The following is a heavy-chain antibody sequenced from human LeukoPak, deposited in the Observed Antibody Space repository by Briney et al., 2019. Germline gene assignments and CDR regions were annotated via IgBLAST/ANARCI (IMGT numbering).Heavy chain of an antibody. CDR1: GFTFSSYA. V-gene: IGHV3-11*04. Sequence: GGSLRLSCAASGFTFSSYAMSWIRQAPGKGLEWVSYISSSGSTIYYADSVKGRFTISRDNAKNSLYLQMNSLRAEDTAVYYCARDPSPRAYYYMDVWGKGTTVTVSS. J-gene: IGHJ6*03. CDR2: ISSSGSTI. CDR3: ARDPSPRAYYYMDV.